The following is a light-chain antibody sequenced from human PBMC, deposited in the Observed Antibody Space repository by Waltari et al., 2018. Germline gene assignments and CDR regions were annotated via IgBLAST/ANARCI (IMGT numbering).Light chain of an antibody. V-gene: IGKV2-29*02. Sequence: DIVMTQTPISLSVTPGQPAPIPCKSSQSLLHSDGKTYLYWYLQKPGQSPQLLICEVSSRFSGVPETLSGSGSGTDFTLKISRVEADDVGVYYCMQLIQPPPTIGQGTRLEIK. CDR3: MQLIQPPPT. CDR2: EVS. J-gene: IGKJ5*01. CDR1: QSLLHSDGKTY.